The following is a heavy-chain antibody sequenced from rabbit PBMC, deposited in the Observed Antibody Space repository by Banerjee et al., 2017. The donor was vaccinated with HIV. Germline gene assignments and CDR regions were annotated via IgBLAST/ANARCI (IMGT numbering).Heavy chain of an antibody. V-gene: IGHV1S40*01. CDR3: ARDYTGTYGGDALNL. CDR2: MSTGSSVKT. CDR1: GFDFSSGYW. J-gene: IGHJ4*01. Sequence: QSLEESGGDLVKPGASLTLTCTASGFDFSSGYWIYWVRQAPGKGLEWIGMMSTGSSVKTYYASWAKGRFTISKTSSTTVTLQMTSLTAADTATYFCARDYTGTYGGDALNLWGPGTLVTVS. D-gene: IGHD7-1*01.